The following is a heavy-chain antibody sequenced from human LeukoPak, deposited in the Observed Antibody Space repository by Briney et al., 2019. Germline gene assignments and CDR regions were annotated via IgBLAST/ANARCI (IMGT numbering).Heavy chain of an antibody. CDR2: INAGNGNT. J-gene: IGHJ5*02. CDR1: GYIFTSYA. Sequence: GASVKVSCKASGYIFTSYAMHWVRQAPGQRLEWMGWINAGNGNTKYSQKFQGRVTITRDTSASTDYMELSSLRSEDTAVYYCARLTYYYDSSGQNWFDPWGQGTLVTVSS. D-gene: IGHD3-22*01. V-gene: IGHV1-3*01. CDR3: ARLTYYYDSSGQNWFDP.